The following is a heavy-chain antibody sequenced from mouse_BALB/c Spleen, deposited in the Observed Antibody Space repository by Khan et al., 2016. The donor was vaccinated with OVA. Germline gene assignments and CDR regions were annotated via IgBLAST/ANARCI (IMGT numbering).Heavy chain of an antibody. V-gene: IGHV1-5*01. D-gene: IGHD2-12*01. CDR2: IYPGNNET. CDR3: TRGGYSSFAY. Sequence: VQLKESGTVLARPGASVKMSCKTSGYSFTSYLIHWVKQRPGQDLEWIGDIYPGNNETTYNQKFKDKAKLTAGTSASTAYMELSSLTNEDFAVYYCTRGGYSSFAYWGQGTLVTVSA. CDR1: GYSFTSYL. J-gene: IGHJ3*01.